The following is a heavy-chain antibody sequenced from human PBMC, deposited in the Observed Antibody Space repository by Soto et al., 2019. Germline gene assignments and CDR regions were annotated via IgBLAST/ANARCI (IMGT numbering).Heavy chain of an antibody. CDR2: IIPIFGTA. CDR1: GGTFSSYA. V-gene: IGHV1-69*13. CDR3: ARGRNCGGVCYSSPYNWFDP. D-gene: IGHD2-21*02. J-gene: IGHJ5*02. Sequence: SVKVSCKASGGTFSSYAISWVRQAPGQGLEWMGGIIPIFGTANYAQKFQGRVTSTADESTSTAYMELSSLRSEDTAVYYCARGRNCGGVCYSSPYNWFDPLGQGALVTVSS.